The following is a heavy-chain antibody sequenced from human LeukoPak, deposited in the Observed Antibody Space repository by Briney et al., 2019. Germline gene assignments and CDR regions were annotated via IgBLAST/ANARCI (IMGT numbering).Heavy chain of an antibody. CDR1: GFTLSSYA. J-gene: IGHJ4*02. CDR2: ISGSGGNT. Sequence: GGSLRLSCAASGFTLSSYAMSWVRQAPGKGLEWVSVISGSGGNTYYADSVRGRFTISRDNSKNTLYLQMNSLRADDTALHYCAKVGSSSWYDYFDYWGQGTLVTVSS. CDR3: AKVGSSSWYDYFDY. V-gene: IGHV3-23*01. D-gene: IGHD6-13*01.